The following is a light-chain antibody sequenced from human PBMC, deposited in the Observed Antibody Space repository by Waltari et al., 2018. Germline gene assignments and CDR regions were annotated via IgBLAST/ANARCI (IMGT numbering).Light chain of an antibody. CDR1: SSDVVAYNF. J-gene: IGLJ1*01. CDR3: TSYTTSTTYV. CDR2: DVT. V-gene: IGLV2-14*03. Sequence: QSALTQPASVSGSPGQSITISCTGTSSDVVAYNFVSWYQQHPGKAPKLMIYDVTNRPSGVSYRFSGSKSGNTASLTVSGLQAEDEADYYCTSYTTSTTYVFGTGTKVTVL.